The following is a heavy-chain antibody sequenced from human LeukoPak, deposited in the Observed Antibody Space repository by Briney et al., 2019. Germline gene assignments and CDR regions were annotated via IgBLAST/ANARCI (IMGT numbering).Heavy chain of an antibody. J-gene: IGHJ4*02. CDR1: GDSINYYY. CDR2: IYYNGST. Sequence: PSETLSLTCTVSGDSINYYYWSWIRQPPGKGLEWIGYIYYNGSTNYNPSLKSRVSISVDTSKNQFSLKVSSVTAADTAVYNCARKGGHFDYWGQGTLVTVSS. V-gene: IGHV4-59*01. D-gene: IGHD2-15*01. CDR3: ARKGGHFDY.